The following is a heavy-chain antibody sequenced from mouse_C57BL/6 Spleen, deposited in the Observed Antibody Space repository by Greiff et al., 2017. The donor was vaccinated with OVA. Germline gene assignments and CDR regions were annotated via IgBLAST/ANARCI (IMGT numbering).Heavy chain of an antibody. CDR3: ARDYGRDY. CDR1: GYTFTDYY. D-gene: IGHD1-1*01. Sequence: VQLQQSGPVLVKPGASVKMSCKASGYTFTDYYMNWVKQSTGKSLEWIGVINPYNGGTSYNQKFKGKATLTVDKSSSTAYMELNSLTSEDSAVYYCARDYGRDYWGQGTTLTVSS. CDR2: INPYNGGT. J-gene: IGHJ2*01. V-gene: IGHV1-19*01.